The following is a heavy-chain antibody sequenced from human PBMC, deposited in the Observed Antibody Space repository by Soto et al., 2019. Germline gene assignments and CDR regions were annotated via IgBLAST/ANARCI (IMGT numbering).Heavy chain of an antibody. CDR3: ARHVKATGELDY. CDR2: IHSGGHS. V-gene: IGHV4-59*08. Sequence: SETLSLTCTVSGGSMNDNYWSWIRQAPGKGLEWIAWIHSGGHSSSNPSLRSRVTMSVDTSKNQFSLKLSSVTAADTAVYFCARHVKATGELDYWGQGPLVTVSS. J-gene: IGHJ4*02. D-gene: IGHD2-21*01. CDR1: GGSMNDNY.